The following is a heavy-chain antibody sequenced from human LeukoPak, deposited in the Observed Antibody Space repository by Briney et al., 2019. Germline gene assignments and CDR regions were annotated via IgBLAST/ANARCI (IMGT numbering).Heavy chain of an antibody. V-gene: IGHV3-21*01. CDR1: GFTFSSYS. CDR2: ISSSSSYI. J-gene: IGHJ3*02. CDR3: ARDRTPEVWLGNHGALDI. Sequence: GGSLRLSCAASGFTFSSYSMNWVRQAPGNGLEWVPSISSSSSYIYYADSVQGRFTISRDNAKNSLYLQMNSLRAEDTAVYYCARDRTPEVWLGNHGALDIWGQGTMVTVSS. D-gene: IGHD6-19*01.